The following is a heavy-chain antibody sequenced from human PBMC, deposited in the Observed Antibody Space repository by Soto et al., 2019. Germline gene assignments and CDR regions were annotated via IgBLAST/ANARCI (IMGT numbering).Heavy chain of an antibody. J-gene: IGHJ3*02. Sequence: QVHLVQSGAEVKKPGASVKVSCKASGYTFTSYGISWVRQAPGQGLEWMGWISGYNGKTKYAQKLQGRVTMTTDTSTRTAYMELRSLRSDDTAVYYCARRRVEIADDAFDIWGQGTLVTVSS. CDR2: ISGYNGKT. CDR1: GYTFTSYG. D-gene: IGHD2-15*01. CDR3: ARRRVEIADDAFDI. V-gene: IGHV1-18*01.